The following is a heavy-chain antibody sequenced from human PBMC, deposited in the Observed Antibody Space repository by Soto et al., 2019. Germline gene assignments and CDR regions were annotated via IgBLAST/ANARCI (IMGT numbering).Heavy chain of an antibody. Sequence: QVHLVQSGAEVKKPGASVKVSCKGSGYGCTTYGITWVRQAPGQGLEWMAWISAHNGNTNYAQKLQGRVTVTRDTSTSTAYMELRRLRSDDTAVYYCARGRYGDYWGQGALVTGSS. CDR2: ISAHNGNT. V-gene: IGHV1-18*01. CDR3: ARGRYGDY. CDR1: GYGCTTYG. J-gene: IGHJ4*02. D-gene: IGHD1-1*01.